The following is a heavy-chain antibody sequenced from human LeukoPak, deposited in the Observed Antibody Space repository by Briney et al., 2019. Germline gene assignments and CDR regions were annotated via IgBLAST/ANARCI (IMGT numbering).Heavy chain of an antibody. CDR3: ARGLQWLEAFDY. J-gene: IGHJ4*02. Sequence: ASVKVSCKASGYTFTSYDINWVRQAPGQGLEWMGWINPNSGVTHYPQKFQGRVTLTRDTSIRTAYMEVSSLRSDDTAVYYCARGLQWLEAFDYWGLGTLVTVSS. CDR2: INPNSGVT. D-gene: IGHD6-19*01. CDR1: GYTFTSYD. V-gene: IGHV1-2*02.